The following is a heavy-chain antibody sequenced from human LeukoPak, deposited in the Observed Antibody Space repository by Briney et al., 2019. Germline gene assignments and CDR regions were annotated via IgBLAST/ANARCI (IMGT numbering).Heavy chain of an antibody. CDR3: ARDEAFDLRYFDWSPLGDAFDI. D-gene: IGHD3-9*01. CDR1: GFTFSSYW. CDR2: IKQDGSEK. Sequence: GGSLRLSCAASGFTFSSYWMSWVRQAPGKGLEWVANIKQDGSEKYYVDSVKGRFTISRDNAKNSLYLQMNILRAEDTAVYYCARDEAFDLRYFDWSPLGDAFDIWGQGTMVTVSS. J-gene: IGHJ3*02. V-gene: IGHV3-7*01.